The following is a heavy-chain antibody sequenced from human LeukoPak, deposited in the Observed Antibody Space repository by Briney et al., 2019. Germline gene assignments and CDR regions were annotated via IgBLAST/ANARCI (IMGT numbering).Heavy chain of an antibody. Sequence: GGSLRLSCAASVYPFSSYAMTWVRQARGRGLECVSLNHCCGTPDYEDSVKGRFTISRDNSKNMLYLQMNSLRVEDTAVYYCAAKWLLRRYWGQGTLVTVSS. CDR2: NHCCGTP. CDR3: AAKWLLRRY. D-gene: IGHD3-22*01. J-gene: IGHJ4*02. V-gene: IGHV3-66*01. CDR1: VYPFSSYA.